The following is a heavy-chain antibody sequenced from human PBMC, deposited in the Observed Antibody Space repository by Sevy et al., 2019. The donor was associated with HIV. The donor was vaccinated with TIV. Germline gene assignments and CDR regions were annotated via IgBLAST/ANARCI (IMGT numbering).Heavy chain of an antibody. CDR3: ARLEGWSGYCPTYYYYYYGMDV. J-gene: IGHJ6*02. V-gene: IGHV5-51*01. D-gene: IGHD3-3*01. CDR1: GYSFTSYW. CDR2: IYPGDSDT. Sequence: GESLKISCKGSGYSFTSYWIGWVRQMPGKGLEWMGIIYPGDSDTRYSPSFQGQVTISADKSISTAYLQWSSLKASDTAMYYCARLEGWSGYCPTYYYYYYGMDVWGQGTTVTVSS.